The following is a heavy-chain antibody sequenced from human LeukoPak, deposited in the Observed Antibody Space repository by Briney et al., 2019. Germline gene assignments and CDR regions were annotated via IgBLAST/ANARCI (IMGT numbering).Heavy chain of an antibody. CDR3: GTGSGSGYPTNHWFHP. V-gene: IGHV3-53*01. D-gene: IGHD3-3*01. Sequence: PGGSLRLSCAASGFIVSNNYMSWVRQAPGKGLEWVSVFYTGGSTNYADSVKGRFTISRDNSKNTLCLQMNSLRAEDTAVYYCGTGSGSGYPTNHWFHPWGQGTLVTVSS. CDR1: GFIVSNNY. CDR2: FYTGGST. J-gene: IGHJ5*02.